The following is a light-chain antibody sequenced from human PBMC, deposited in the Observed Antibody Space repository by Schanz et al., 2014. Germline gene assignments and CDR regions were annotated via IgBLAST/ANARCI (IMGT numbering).Light chain of an antibody. J-gene: IGLJ3*02. CDR1: SSDVGGYNY. Sequence: QSALTQPASVSGSPGQSITISCTGTSSDVGGYNYVSWYQQHPGKAPKLMIYDVSNRPSGVPDRFSGSKSGTSASLAITGLQAEDEADYYCCSYAGSSISWLFGGGTKLTVL. V-gene: IGLV2-11*01. CDR2: DVS. CDR3: CSYAGSSISWL.